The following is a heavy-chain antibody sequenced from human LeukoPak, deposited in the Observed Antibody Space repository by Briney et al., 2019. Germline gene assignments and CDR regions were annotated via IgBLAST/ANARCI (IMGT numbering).Heavy chain of an antibody. CDR1: GGSISSYY. D-gene: IGHD4-17*01. CDR2: IYYSGST. CDR3: ARDDGDYYFDY. Sequence: PSGTLSLTCTVSGGSISSYYWSWIRQPPGKGLEWIGYIYYSGSTNYNPSLKSRVTISVDTSKNQFSLKLSSVTAADTAVYYCARDDGDYYFDYWGQGTLVTVSS. V-gene: IGHV4-59*01. J-gene: IGHJ4*02.